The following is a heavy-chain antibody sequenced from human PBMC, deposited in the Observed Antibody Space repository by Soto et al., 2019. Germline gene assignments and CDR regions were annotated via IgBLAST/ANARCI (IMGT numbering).Heavy chain of an antibody. CDR3: ARGSTDSYPGSRIFDY. D-gene: IGHD3-10*01. Sequence: HPGGSLRLSCVASGLTFGSRAMSWVRQAPGEGLQWVSTITDTGGDAKYADSVRGRFVISRDNSKKTLYLQMTSLTAEDSAMYFCARGSTDSYPGSRIFDYWGQGALVTVSS. CDR2: ITDTGGDA. CDR1: GLTFGSRA. J-gene: IGHJ4*02. V-gene: IGHV3-23*01.